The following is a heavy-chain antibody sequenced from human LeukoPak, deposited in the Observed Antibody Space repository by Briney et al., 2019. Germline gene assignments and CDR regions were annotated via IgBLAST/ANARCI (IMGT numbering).Heavy chain of an antibody. CDR2: IYRDDRT. Sequence: ETLSLTCTVSGGSISSYYWSWIRQPPGKGLEWVSIIYRDDRTFYADSVKDRFTISRDNSKKTLFLQMNSLRAEDTAVYYCARDLGSYVDSWGHGTLVTVSS. J-gene: IGHJ5*01. CDR3: ARDLGSYVDS. D-gene: IGHD5-18*01. V-gene: IGHV3-66*01. CDR1: GGSISSYY.